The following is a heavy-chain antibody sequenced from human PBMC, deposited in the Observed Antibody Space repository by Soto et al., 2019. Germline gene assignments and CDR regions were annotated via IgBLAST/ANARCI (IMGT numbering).Heavy chain of an antibody. CDR2: ISGSGGST. CDR1: GFTFSSYA. Sequence: GGSLRLSCAASGFTFSSYAMSWVRQAPGKGLEWVSAISGSGGSTYYADSVMGLFTISRDNSKNTLYLQMNSLRAEDTAVYYCAKGAQGYSSSWYYYYYMDVWGKGTTVTVSS. J-gene: IGHJ6*03. CDR3: AKGAQGYSSSWYYYYYMDV. V-gene: IGHV3-23*01. D-gene: IGHD6-13*01.